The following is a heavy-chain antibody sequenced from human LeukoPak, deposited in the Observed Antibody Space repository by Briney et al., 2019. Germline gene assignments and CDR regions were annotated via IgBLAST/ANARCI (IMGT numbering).Heavy chain of an antibody. V-gene: IGHV1-2*02. CDR2: INPNSGGT. CDR1: VYTFTGYY. D-gene: IGHD3-3*01. Sequence: GASVTVSFKSSVYTFTGYYMHWVRQAPGQGLEWMGWINPNSGGTNYAQKFQGRLSMTRETSISTAYVELNRLRSDHTSVYYCARDFCFLELPDYWGEGTLVSVSS. CDR3: ARDFCFLELPDY. J-gene: IGHJ4*02.